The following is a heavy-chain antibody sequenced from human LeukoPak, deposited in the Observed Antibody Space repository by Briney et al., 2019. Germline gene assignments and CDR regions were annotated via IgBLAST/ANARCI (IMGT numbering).Heavy chain of an antibody. CDR3: ARDSSGWYV. CDR2: INPSGGST. D-gene: IGHD6-19*01. V-gene: IGHV1-46*01. CDR1: GYTFTPYF. Sequence: ASVKVSCKASGYTFTPYFMHWVRQAPGQGLEWMGLINPSGGSTNYAQKFQGRVTMTTHTSTSTVYMELSSLRSEETAVYYCARDSSGWYVWGQGTLVTVSS. J-gene: IGHJ4*02.